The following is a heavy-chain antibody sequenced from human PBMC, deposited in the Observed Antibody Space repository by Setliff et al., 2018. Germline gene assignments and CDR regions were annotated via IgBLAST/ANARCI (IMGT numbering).Heavy chain of an antibody. J-gene: IGHJ4*02. CDR3: ARGGTFRYFDY. D-gene: IGHD5-12*01. CDR1: GGSISTYY. V-gene: IGHV4-59*01. Sequence: SETLSLTCTVSGGSISTYYWSWIRQPPRKGLEWIGYVYYSGIANYSPSLKSRLTISVDTSKNQFSLKLRSVTAADTAVYYCARGGTFRYFDYWGQGTPVTSPQ. CDR2: VYYSGIA.